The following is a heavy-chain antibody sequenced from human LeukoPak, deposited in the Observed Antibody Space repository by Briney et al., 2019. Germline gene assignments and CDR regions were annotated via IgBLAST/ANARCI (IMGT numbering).Heavy chain of an antibody. D-gene: IGHD2-2*01. Sequence: PGGSLRLSCSASGFTFSRYAMHWVRQAPGKGLEYVAVIRNNGDSTKYADSVKGRFTISRDNSKTTLYLQMSSLRAEDTAVYYCVKDRHCSSTSCYVFDPWGQGTLVTVSS. V-gene: IGHV3-64D*06. CDR1: GFTFSRYA. J-gene: IGHJ5*02. CDR3: VKDRHCSSTSCYVFDP. CDR2: IRNNGDST.